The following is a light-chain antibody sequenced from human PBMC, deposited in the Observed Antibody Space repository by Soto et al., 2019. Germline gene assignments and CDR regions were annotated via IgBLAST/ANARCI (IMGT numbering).Light chain of an antibody. V-gene: IGKV1-5*01. CDR1: QTISRW. CDR2: DAS. J-gene: IGKJ5*01. CDR3: HSRA. Sequence: DIQLTQTPSTSSASVGDELTIPCRASQTISRWLACYQQKPGRAPKLLIYDASTLESGVPSRFSGSGSETEFTLTISRLQPDDFATYFCHSRAFGQGTRLEIK.